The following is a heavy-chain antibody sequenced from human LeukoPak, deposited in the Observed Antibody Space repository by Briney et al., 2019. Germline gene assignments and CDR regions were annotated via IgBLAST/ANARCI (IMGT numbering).Heavy chain of an antibody. CDR2: LSGSGGST. J-gene: IGHJ4*02. CDR3: AKGDMPIVARALDY. D-gene: IGHD5-12*01. Sequence: GGSLRLSCAASGFTFSDYAMNLVRQAPGKGLEWVSALSGSGGSTYYADSVQGRFTISRNNYENTLYLQMSRLRAEDTAVYYCAKGDMPIVARALDYWGQGTLVTVSS. CDR1: GFTFSDYA. V-gene: IGHV3-23*01.